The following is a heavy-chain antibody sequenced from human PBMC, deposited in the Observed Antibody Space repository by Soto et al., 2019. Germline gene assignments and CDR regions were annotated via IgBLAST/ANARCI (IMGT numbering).Heavy chain of an antibody. CDR3: ARGAVNWFDP. CDR1: GGSISSGGYY. J-gene: IGHJ5*02. V-gene: IGHV4-31*03. Sequence: QVQLQESGPGLVKPSQTLSLTCTVSGGSISSGGYYWSWIRQHPGKGLEWIGYIYYSGSTYYNPSLRSRVTLSLDTSKNQFSLKLSSVTAADTAVYYCARGAVNWFDPWGQGTLVTVSS. CDR2: IYYSGST.